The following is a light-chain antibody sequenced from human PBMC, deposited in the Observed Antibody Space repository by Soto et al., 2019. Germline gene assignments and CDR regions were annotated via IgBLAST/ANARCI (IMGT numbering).Light chain of an antibody. V-gene: IGLV1-40*01. CDR3: QSYDSSLSGSGV. CDR1: SSNIRAGYD. CDR2: GNS. J-gene: IGLJ2*01. Sequence: SVLKQPPSVSGAPGQRVTISCTGSSSNIRAGYDVHWYQQLPGTAPKLLIYGNSNRPSGVPDRFSGSKSGTSASLAITGLQAEDEADYYCQSYDSSLSGSGVFGGVTQLPVL.